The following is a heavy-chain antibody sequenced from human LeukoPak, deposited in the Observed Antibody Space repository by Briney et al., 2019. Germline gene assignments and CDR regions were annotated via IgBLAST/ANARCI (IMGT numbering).Heavy chain of an antibody. J-gene: IGHJ6*03. CDR1: GFTFSSYA. V-gene: IGHV3-23*01. D-gene: IGHD3-3*01. CDR3: AKDHEVTIHYYYYYMDV. CDR2: ISGSGGST. Sequence: GGSLRLSCAASGFTFSSYAMSWVRQAPGKGLEWVSAISGSGGSTYYADSVKGRFTISGDNSKNTLYLQMNSLRAEDTAVYYCAKDHEVTIHYYYYYMDVWGKGTTVTVSS.